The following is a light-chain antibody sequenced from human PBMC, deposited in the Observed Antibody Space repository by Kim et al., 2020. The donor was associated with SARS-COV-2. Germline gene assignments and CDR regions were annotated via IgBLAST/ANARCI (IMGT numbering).Light chain of an antibody. V-gene: IGKV3-15*01. CDR3: QQYDEWPWT. J-gene: IGKJ1*01. CDR1: KRVNDN. CDR2: GGS. Sequence: VSPGERVTLYCRATKRVNDNLAWYQQKPGQPPRLLVYGGSVTPTYIPARFSGSGSKTEYTLTVTSLQSEDFAIYYCQQYDEWPWTFGQGTKVDIK.